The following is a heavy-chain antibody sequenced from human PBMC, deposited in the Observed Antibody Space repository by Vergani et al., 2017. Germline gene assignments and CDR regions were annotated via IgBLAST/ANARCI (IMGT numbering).Heavy chain of an antibody. V-gene: IGHV1-69*06. CDR2: IIPNFGTA. CDR3: ASDPLGYCSSTSCYWGDSYGMDV. CDR1: GGTFSSYA. Sequence: QVQLVQSGAEVKKPGSSVKVSCKASGGTFSSYAISWVRQAPGQGLEWMGGIIPNFGTANYAQKFQGRVTITADKSTSTAYMELSSLRSEDTAVYYWASDPLGYCSSTSCYWGDSYGMDVWGQGTTVTVSS. D-gene: IGHD2-2*01. J-gene: IGHJ6*02.